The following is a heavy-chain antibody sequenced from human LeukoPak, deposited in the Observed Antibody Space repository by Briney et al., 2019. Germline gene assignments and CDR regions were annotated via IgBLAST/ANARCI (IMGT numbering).Heavy chain of an antibody. J-gene: IGHJ1*01. CDR1: GLTVSKNY. Sequence: PGGSLRLSCAASGLTVSKNYMSWVRQAPGKGLEWIGSICNGRTTYYNPSLKGRVTMSIDTSKNQFSLKLTSVTAADTAVYYCARHFSEDGYNAAPFQHWGQGTLVTVSS. D-gene: IGHD5-24*01. CDR3: ARHFSEDGYNAAPFQH. CDR2: ICNGRTT. V-gene: IGHV4-59*05.